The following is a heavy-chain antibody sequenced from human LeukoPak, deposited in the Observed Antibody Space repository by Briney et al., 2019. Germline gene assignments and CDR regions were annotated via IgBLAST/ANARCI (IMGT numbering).Heavy chain of an antibody. CDR3: ARAYRGYSSDYYYYYMDV. Sequence: SETLSLTCTVSGGSISSYYWSWIRQPPGKGLEWIGYIYTSGSTNYNPSLKSRVTISVDTSKNQFSLKLSSVTAADTAVYYCARAYRGYSSDYYYYYMDVWGKGTTVTVSS. D-gene: IGHD5-18*01. J-gene: IGHJ6*03. CDR2: IYTSGST. CDR1: GGSISSYY. V-gene: IGHV4-4*09.